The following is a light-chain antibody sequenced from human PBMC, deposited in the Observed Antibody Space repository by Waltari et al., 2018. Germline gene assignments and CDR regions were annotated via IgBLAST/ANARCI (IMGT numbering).Light chain of an antibody. CDR1: SSDIVTYNY. CDR3: SSYTRVSASVI. J-gene: IGLJ2*01. CDR2: DAT. Sequence: QSALTQPASVSASPGQSIPISCTGTSSDIVTYNYAPWSQHHPGRAPKLIIYDATNRPSGVSVRFSGSKSGNTASLTISGLQAEDEADYYCSSYTRVSASVIFGGGTKLTVL. V-gene: IGLV2-14*03.